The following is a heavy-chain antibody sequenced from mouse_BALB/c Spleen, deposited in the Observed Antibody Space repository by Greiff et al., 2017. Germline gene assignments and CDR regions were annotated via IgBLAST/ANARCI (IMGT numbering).Heavy chain of an antibody. CDR2: IYPGSGNT. V-gene: IGHV1-77*01. D-gene: IGHD1-1*01. CDR3: ARSYYGSSLYYAMDY. J-gene: IGHJ4*01. Sequence: QVQLQQSGAELARPGASVKLSCKASGYTFTDYYINWVKQRTGQGLEWIGEIYPGSGNTYYNEKFKGKATLTADKSSSTAYMQLSSLTSEDSAVYFCARSYYGSSLYYAMDYWGQGTSVTVSS. CDR1: GYTFTDYY.